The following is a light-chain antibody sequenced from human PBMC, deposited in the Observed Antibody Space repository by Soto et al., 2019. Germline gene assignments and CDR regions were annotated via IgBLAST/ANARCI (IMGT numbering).Light chain of an antibody. V-gene: IGKV1-5*03. Sequence: DIQMTQSPSTLSASVGDRVTITCRASQTISNWLAWYQQKPGKAPKFLIYTVSTLESGVPSRFSGAGSGTEFSLTISSLQPDDFATYYCQQYKTYPWTFGQGPR. CDR3: QQYKTYPWT. CDR2: TVS. CDR1: QTISNW. J-gene: IGKJ1*01.